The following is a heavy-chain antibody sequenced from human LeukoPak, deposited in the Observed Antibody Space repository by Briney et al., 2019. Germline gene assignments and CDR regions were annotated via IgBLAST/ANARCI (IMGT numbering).Heavy chain of an antibody. J-gene: IGHJ6*02. CDR1: GGSISSYY. CDR2: IYYSGST. D-gene: IGHD2-15*01. Sequence: SETLSLTCTVSGGSISSYYWSWIRQPPGKGLKWIGYIYYSGSTNYNPSLKSRVTISVDTSKNQFSLKLSSVTAADTAVYYCARDVGYCSGGSCYNYYYYGMDVWGQGTTVTVSS. CDR3: ARDVGYCSGGSCYNYYYYGMDV. V-gene: IGHV4-59*01.